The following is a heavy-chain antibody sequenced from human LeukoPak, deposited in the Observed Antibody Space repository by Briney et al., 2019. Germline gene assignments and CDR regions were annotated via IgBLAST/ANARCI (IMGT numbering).Heavy chain of an antibody. D-gene: IGHD6-13*01. V-gene: IGHV3-30*18. CDR3: AKVGDSWDFDY. CDR1: GFTFSSYA. J-gene: IGHJ4*02. CDR2: ISYGGSNK. Sequence: PGRSLRPSCAASGFTFSSYAMHWVRQAPGKGLEWVALISYGGSNKYYADSVKGRFTISRDDSKNTLYLQMNSLRAEDTAVYYCAKVGDSWDFDYWGQGALVTVSS.